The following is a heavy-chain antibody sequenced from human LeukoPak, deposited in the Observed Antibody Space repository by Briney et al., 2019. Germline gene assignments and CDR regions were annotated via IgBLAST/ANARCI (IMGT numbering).Heavy chain of an antibody. CDR2: IYHSGST. V-gene: IGHV4-4*02. Sequence: SETLSLTCAVSGGSISSSNWWSWVRQPPGKGLAWIGEIYHSGSTNYNPSLKSRVTISVDKSKNQFSLKLSSVTAADTAVYYCARARRVRSYFDYWGQGTLVTVSS. J-gene: IGHJ4*02. D-gene: IGHD2-21*01. CDR3: ARARRVRSYFDY. CDR1: GGSISSSNW.